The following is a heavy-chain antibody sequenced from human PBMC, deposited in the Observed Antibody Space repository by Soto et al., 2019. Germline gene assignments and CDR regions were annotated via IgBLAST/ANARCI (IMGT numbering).Heavy chain of an antibody. CDR2: IIPIFGTA. J-gene: IGHJ6*02. CDR3: ARVGYDSSGYSWYYYYGMDV. CDR1: GGTFSSYA. D-gene: IGHD3-22*01. Sequence: QVQLVQSGAEVKKPGSSVKVSCKASGGTFSSYAISWVRQAPGQGLEWMGGIIPIFGTANYAQKFQGRVTITADESTSTAYMELSSLRSEDTAVYYCARVGYDSSGYSWYYYYGMDVWGQGTTVTVSS. V-gene: IGHV1-69*01.